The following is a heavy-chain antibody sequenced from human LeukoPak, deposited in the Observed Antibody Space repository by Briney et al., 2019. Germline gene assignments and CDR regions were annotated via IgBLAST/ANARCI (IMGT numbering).Heavy chain of an antibody. CDR2: INSDGSST. CDR3: AKGYGDPSHFDY. Sequence: PGGSLRLSCEASGFTFSSYWMHWVRQAPGKGLVWVSRINSDGSSTSYADSVKGRFTISRDNAKKTLYLQMNSLRAEDTAVYYCAKGYGDPSHFDYWGQGTLVTVSS. CDR1: GFTFSSYW. D-gene: IGHD4-17*01. V-gene: IGHV3-74*01. J-gene: IGHJ4*02.